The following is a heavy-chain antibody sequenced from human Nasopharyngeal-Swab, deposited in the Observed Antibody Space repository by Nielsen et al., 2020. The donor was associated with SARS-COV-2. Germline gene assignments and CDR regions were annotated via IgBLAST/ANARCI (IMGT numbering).Heavy chain of an antibody. J-gene: IGHJ4*02. D-gene: IGHD4-17*01. V-gene: IGHV4-59*08. CDR3: ARHTVATPISHYFDY. CDR1: GGSISSYY. Sequence: GSLRLSCTVSGGSISSYYWSWIRQPPGKGLEWIGYIYYSGSTNYNPSLKSRVTISVDTSKNQLSLKLSSVTAADTAVYYCARHTVATPISHYFDYWGQGTLVTVSS. CDR2: IYYSGST.